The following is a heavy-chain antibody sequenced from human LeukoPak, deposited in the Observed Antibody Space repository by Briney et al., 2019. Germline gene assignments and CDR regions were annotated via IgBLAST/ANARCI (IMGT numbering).Heavy chain of an antibody. Sequence: ASVKVSCKVSSYTISKLCIHWVRQAPGKGLEWMGGFDPDDGETIYEQKLQGRVTMTEDTSTDTAYMELRSLRSEDTAVYYCARNSYGSVETFDYWGQGTLVTVSS. CDR2: FDPDDGET. V-gene: IGHV1-24*01. J-gene: IGHJ4*02. D-gene: IGHD5-18*01. CDR3: ARNSYGSVETFDY. CDR1: SYTISKLC.